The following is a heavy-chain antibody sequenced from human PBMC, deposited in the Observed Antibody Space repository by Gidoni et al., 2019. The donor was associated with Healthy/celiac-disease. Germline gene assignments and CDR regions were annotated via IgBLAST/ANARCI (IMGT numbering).Heavy chain of an antibody. J-gene: IGHJ3*02. D-gene: IGHD6-19*01. V-gene: IGHV3-30*18. CDR1: GFTFYSYG. CDR3: AKLRAYSSGWHDAFDI. CDR2: ISYDGSNK. Sequence: QVQLVESGGGVVQPGRSLRLPCAASGFTFYSYGLHWVRQAPGKGLEWVAVISYDGSNKYYADSVKGRFTISRDNSKNTLYLQMNSLRAEDTAVYYCAKLRAYSSGWHDAFDIWGQGTMVTVSS.